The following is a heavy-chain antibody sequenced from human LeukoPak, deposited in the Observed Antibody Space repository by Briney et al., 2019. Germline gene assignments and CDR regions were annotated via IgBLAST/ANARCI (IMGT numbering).Heavy chain of an antibody. Sequence: SETLSLTCTVSGGSISTNNYYWDWIRQSPGKGLEWIGYIHSSGSTVYNPSLESRVTFSIGAPRNHFYLNMTSVTAADTAVYYCARGAALVTHKYFDYWGPGTLVTVSS. D-gene: IGHD5-18*01. J-gene: IGHJ4*02. CDR1: GGSISTNNYY. CDR3: ARGAALVTHKYFDY. CDR2: IHSSGST. V-gene: IGHV4-61*05.